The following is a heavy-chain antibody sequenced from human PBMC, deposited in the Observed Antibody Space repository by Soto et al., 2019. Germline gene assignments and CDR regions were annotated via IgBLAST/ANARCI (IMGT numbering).Heavy chain of an antibody. CDR2: IIPIFGTA. CDR1: GGTFSSYA. V-gene: IGHV1-69*13. D-gene: IGHD3-22*01. Sequence: ASVKVSCKASGGTFSSYAISWVRQAPGQGLEWMGGIIPIFGTANYAQKFQGRVTITADESTSTAYMELSSLRSEDTAVYYCARDSAFYYYDSSGYYYAFDIWGQGTMVTVSS. CDR3: ARDSAFYYYDSSGYYYAFDI. J-gene: IGHJ3*02.